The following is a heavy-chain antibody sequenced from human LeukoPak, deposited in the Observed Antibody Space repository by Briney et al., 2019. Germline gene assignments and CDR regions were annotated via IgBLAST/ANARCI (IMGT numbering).Heavy chain of an antibody. V-gene: IGHV3-43*01. J-gene: IGHJ4*02. Sequence: GGSLRLSCAASGFTFDDYTMPWVRQAPGKGLEWVSLISWDGGSTYYADSVKGRFTISRDNSKNSLYLQMNSLRTEDTALYYCAKDHDYGGNGGFGYWGQGTLVTVSS. CDR3: AKDHDYGGNGGFGY. D-gene: IGHD4-23*01. CDR1: GFTFDDYT. CDR2: ISWDGGST.